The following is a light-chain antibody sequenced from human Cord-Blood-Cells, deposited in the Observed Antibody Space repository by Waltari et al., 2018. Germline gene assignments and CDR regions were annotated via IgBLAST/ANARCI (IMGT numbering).Light chain of an antibody. CDR1: QSISSY. Sequence: DIKMTQSPSSLSASVGDRVTITCRASQSISSYLNWYQQKPGKAPKLLIYAASSLQSGVPSSFSGSGSGTDFTLTISSLQPEDFATYYCQQSYSTLYTFGQGTKLEIK. V-gene: IGKV1-39*01. CDR2: AAS. J-gene: IGKJ2*01. CDR3: QQSYSTLYT.